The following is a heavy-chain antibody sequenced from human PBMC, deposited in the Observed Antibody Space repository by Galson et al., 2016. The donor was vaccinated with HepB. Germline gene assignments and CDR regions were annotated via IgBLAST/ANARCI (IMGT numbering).Heavy chain of an antibody. D-gene: IGHD5-24*01. V-gene: IGHV5-51*01. J-gene: IGHJ2*01. CDR2: IYPGDSNI. CDR3: SRRGSYNFGWYFDL. CDR1: GYSFSTYW. Sequence: QSGAEVKKPGESLKISCKGSGYSFSTYWIGWVRQMPGKGLEWMAIIYPGDSNIKYSPSFQGQVTISVDRSISSAYLQWSTLKASDSAMSYCSRRGSYNFGWYFDLWGRGTLVTVS.